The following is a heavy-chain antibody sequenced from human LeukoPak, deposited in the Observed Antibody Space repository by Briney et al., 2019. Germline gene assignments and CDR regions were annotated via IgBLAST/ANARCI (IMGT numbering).Heavy chain of an antibody. CDR1: GFIFSNYG. CDR3: ARDRGRVPTTGSAFDI. V-gene: IGHV3-66*01. CDR2: IYSRST. D-gene: IGHD1-14*01. J-gene: IGHJ3*02. Sequence: PGGSLRLSCAASGFIFSNYGMSWVRQAPGKGLEWVAIIYSRSTYYADSVRGRFTISRDSSKNTLSLEVNSLRVEDTAVYYCARDRGRVPTTGSAFDIWGRGTMATVSS.